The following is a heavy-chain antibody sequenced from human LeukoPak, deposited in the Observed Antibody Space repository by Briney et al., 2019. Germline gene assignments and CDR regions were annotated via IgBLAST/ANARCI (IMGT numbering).Heavy chain of an antibody. V-gene: IGHV4-30-4*08. D-gene: IGHD5-18*01. CDR2: IYYSGST. J-gene: IGHJ3*02. CDR3: ATNRGTAMADDAFDI. Sequence: PSETLSLTCTVSGGSISSGDYYWSWIRQPPGKGLEWIGYIYYSGSTYYNPSLKSRVTISVDTSKNQFSLKLSSVTAADTAVYYCATNRGTAMADDAFDIWGQGTMVTVSS. CDR1: GGSISSGDYY.